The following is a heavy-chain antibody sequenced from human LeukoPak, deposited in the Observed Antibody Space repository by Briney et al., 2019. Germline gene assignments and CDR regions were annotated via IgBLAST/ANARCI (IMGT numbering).Heavy chain of an antibody. D-gene: IGHD1-14*01. Sequence: PGGSLRLSCAASGFTFSTSWMSWVRQAPGKGLEWVANIREDGSEQYYADSLKGRFTISRDNLKNSLYLQINSLRADDTAVYYCARDSFETDIDYWGQGTQVTVSS. V-gene: IGHV3-7*01. CDR3: ARDSFETDIDY. J-gene: IGHJ4*02. CDR2: IREDGSEQ. CDR1: GFTFSTSW.